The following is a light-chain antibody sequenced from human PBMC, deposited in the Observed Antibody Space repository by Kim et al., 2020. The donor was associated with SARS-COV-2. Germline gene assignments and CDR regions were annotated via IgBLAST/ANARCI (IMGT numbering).Light chain of an antibody. CDR3: QQYGNSQET. CDR2: GVS. J-gene: IGKJ1*01. V-gene: IGKV3-20*01. Sequence: EIVLTQSPGTLSLSPGERATLSCRASQSVTSNYLAWYQQRPGQAPSLLIYGVSSRATGVPDRFSGSGSGTDFTLTISRLEPEDFAVYYCQQYGNSQETFGQGTKVDIK. CDR1: QSVTSNY.